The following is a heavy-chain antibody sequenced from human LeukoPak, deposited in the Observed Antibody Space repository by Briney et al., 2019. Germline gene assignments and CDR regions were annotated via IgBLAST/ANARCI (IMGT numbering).Heavy chain of an antibody. CDR3: ARGYGYNY. D-gene: IGHD5-18*01. Sequence: SETLSLTCSVSSGSITSSSYLWVWVRQPPGKGLEWIGDIYSNGHISYNPSLKSRAAISVDTSKNQFSLNLSSVTAADTAVYYCARGYGYNYWGQGTLVTVSS. J-gene: IGHJ4*02. V-gene: IGHV4-39*01. CDR2: IYSNGHI. CDR1: SGSITSSSYL.